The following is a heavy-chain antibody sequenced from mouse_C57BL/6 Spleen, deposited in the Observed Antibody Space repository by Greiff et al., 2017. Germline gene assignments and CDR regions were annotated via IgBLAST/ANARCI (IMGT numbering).Heavy chain of an antibody. D-gene: IGHD3-2*02. V-gene: IGHV5-9*01. CDR1: GFTFSSYT. J-gene: IGHJ3*01. CDR3: ARQSRQLKDWFAY. CDR2: ISGGGGNT. Sequence: DVQLQESGGGLVKPGGSLKLSCAASGFTFSSYTMSWVRQTPEKRLEWVATISGGGGNTYYPDSVKGRFTISRDNAKNTLYLQMSSLRSEDTALYYCARQSRQLKDWFAYWGQGTLVTVSA.